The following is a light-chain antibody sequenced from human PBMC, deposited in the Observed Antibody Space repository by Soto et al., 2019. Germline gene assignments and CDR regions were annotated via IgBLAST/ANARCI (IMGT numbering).Light chain of an antibody. CDR2: GNS. V-gene: IGLV1-40*01. CDR3: QSYDSSLSAL. Sequence: QAVVTQPASVSGAPGQTVTISCTGSSSNIGAGYDVHWYQQLPGTAPKLLIYGNSNRPSGVPDRFSGSKSGTSASLAITGRQAEDEADYYCQSYDSSLSALFGGGTKLTVL. CDR1: SSNIGAGYD. J-gene: IGLJ3*02.